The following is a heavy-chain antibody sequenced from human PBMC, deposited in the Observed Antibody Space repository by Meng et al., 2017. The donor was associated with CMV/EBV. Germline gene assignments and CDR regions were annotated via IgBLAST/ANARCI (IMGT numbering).Heavy chain of an antibody. V-gene: IGHV4-4*07. J-gene: IGHJ5*02. Sequence: VPLQESGPGPVQPCETLSLTCTVSGGSISSYYWSWIRQPAGKGLEWIGRIYTSGSTNYNPSLKSRVTMSVDTSKNQFSLKLSSVTAADTAVYYCARDLMNCSSTSCANWFDPWGQGTLVTVSS. CDR3: ARDLMNCSSTSCANWFDP. CDR1: GGSISSYY. CDR2: IYTSGST. D-gene: IGHD2-2*01.